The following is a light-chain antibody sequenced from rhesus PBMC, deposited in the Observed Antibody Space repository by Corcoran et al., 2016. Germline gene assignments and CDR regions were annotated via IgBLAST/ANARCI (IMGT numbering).Light chain of an antibody. V-gene: IGKV1-22*01. CDR3: QQYSSSPRT. Sequence: DIQMTQSPSSLSASVGDTVTITCRASQSNSSWLAWYQQKPGKALKPLFYKATSLQSGVPTRFSGSGSGTDFTLTISSLQSEDFATYYCQQYSSSPRTFGQGTKVEIK. CDR2: KAT. J-gene: IGKJ1*01. CDR1: QSNSSW.